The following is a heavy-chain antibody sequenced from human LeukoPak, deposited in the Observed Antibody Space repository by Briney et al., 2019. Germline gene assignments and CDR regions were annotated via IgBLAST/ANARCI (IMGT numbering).Heavy chain of an antibody. D-gene: IGHD2-2*03. CDR3: ARVEIVVVPAVPNFDY. CDR1: GFTFSSYW. CDR2: IKQDGSEK. V-gene: IGHV3-7*01. J-gene: IGHJ4*02. Sequence: GGSLGLSCAASGFTFSSYWMSWVRQAPGKGLEWVANIKQDGSEKYYVDSVKGRFTISRDNAKNSLYPQMNSLRAEDTAVYYCARVEIVVVPAVPNFDYWGQGTLVTVSS.